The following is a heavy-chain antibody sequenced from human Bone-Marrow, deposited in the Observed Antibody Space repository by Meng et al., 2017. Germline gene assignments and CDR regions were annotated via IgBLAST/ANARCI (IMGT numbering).Heavy chain of an antibody. CDR3: ARGVGAYSSGWPIADFDY. Sequence: SLKISCAASGFTFDDYAMHWVRQAPGKGLEWVSGISWNSGSIGYADSVKGRFTISRDNSKNTLYLQMNSLRAEDTAVHYCARGVGAYSSGWPIADFDYWGQGTLVTVSS. D-gene: IGHD6-19*01. CDR1: GFTFDDYA. CDR2: ISWNSGSI. J-gene: IGHJ4*02. V-gene: IGHV3-9*01.